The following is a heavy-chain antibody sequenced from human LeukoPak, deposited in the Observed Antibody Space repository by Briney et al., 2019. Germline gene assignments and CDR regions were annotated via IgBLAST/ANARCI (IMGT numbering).Heavy chain of an antibody. V-gene: IGHV3-9*01. CDR2: ISWNSGNI. CDR1: GFTFSNYA. J-gene: IGHJ4*02. CDR3: AKDRQGILTGSPFDY. Sequence: QPGGSLRLSCAASGFTFSNYAMHWVRQAPGKGLEWVSGISWNSGNIGYADSVKGRFTISGDNAKNSLYLQMNSLRAEDTALYYCAKDRQGILTGSPFDYWGQGTLVTVSS. D-gene: IGHD3-9*01.